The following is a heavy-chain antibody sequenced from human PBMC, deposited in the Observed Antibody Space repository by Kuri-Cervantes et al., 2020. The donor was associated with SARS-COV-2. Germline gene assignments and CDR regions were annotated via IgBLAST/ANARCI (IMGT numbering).Heavy chain of an antibody. D-gene: IGHD3-10*01. V-gene: IGHV3-30*18. CDR1: GITVNSNY. CDR3: AKPGSVRGIIREDHYGLDV. CDR2: ISYDGRDT. Sequence: GGSLRLSCAASGITVNSNYMSWVRQAPGKGLEWVAVISYDGRDTYYEDSVKGRFTISRDNSKNTLYLQMNSLRPEDTGVYYCAKPGSVRGIIREDHYGLDVWGQGTTVTVSS. J-gene: IGHJ6*02.